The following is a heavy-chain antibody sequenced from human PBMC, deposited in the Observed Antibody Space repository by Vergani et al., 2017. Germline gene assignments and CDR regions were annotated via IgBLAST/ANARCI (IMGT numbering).Heavy chain of an antibody. V-gene: IGHV3-30*18. CDR2: ISYDGSNK. CDR3: AKDLGGLDYGMDV. D-gene: IGHD3-16*01. Sequence: QVQLVESGGGVVQPGRSLRLSCAASGFTFSSYGMHWVRQAPGKGLEWVAVISYDGSNKYYADSVKGRFTISRDNSKNTLYLQMNSLRAEDTAVYYCAKDLGGLDYGMDVWGQGTTVTVSS. J-gene: IGHJ6*02. CDR1: GFTFSSYG.